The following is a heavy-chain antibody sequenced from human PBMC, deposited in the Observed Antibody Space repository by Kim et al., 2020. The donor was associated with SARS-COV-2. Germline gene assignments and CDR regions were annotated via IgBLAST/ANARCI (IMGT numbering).Heavy chain of an antibody. V-gene: IGHV3-21*01. CDR2: ISSSSSYI. D-gene: IGHD6-19*01. J-gene: IGHJ2*01. Sequence: GGSLRLSCAASGFTFSSYSMNWVRQAPGKGLEWVSSISSSSSYIYCADSVKGRFTISRDNAKNSLYLQMNSLRAEDTAVYYCARDPWQWLVPGLDWYFDLWGRGPLVTVSS. CDR1: GFTFSSYS. CDR3: ARDPWQWLVPGLDWYFDL.